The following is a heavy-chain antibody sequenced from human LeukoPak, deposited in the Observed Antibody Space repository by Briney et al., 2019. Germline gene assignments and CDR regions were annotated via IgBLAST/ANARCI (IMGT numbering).Heavy chain of an antibody. D-gene: IGHD2-21*01. Sequence: KTSETLSLTCTVSGGSVSSSSYYWSWIRQPPGKGLEWIGYIYYSGSTNYNPSLKSRVTISVDTSKNQFSLKLSSVTAADTAVYYCARAFPSFIPFDYWGQGTLVTVSS. CDR2: IYYSGST. CDR1: GGSVSSSSYY. CDR3: ARAFPSFIPFDY. J-gene: IGHJ4*02. V-gene: IGHV4-61*01.